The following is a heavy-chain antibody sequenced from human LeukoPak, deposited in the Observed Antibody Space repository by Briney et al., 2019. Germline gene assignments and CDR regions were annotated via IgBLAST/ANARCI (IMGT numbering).Heavy chain of an antibody. J-gene: IGHJ5*02. CDR1: GGSFSGYY. V-gene: IGHV4-34*01. CDR3: ARDASRYVWFDP. Sequence: SETLSLTCAVYGGSFSGYYWSWIRQPPGKGLEWIGEINHSGSTNYNPSLKSRVTISVDTSKNQFSLKLSSMTAADTAVYYCARDASRYVWFDPWGQGTLVTVSS. D-gene: IGHD5-12*01. CDR2: INHSGST.